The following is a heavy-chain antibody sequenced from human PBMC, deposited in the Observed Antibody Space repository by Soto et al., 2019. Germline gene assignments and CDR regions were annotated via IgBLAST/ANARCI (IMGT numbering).Heavy chain of an antibody. J-gene: IGHJ3*02. CDR3: VRDYQYSVDM. D-gene: IGHD2-15*01. V-gene: IGHV3-48*01. CDR2: ISSGSDAT. Sequence: EVQLVESGGGFVQAGGSLRLSCAASGFTFNTFPMNWVRLAPGKGLEWLSHISSGSDATYYADSVKGRITISRDNARKSLYLHMNSLIVDDTAVYYCVRDYQYSVDMWGQGTMVTVSS. CDR1: GFTFNTFP.